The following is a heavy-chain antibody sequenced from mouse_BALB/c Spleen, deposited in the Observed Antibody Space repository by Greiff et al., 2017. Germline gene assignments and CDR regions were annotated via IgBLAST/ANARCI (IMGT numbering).Heavy chain of an antibody. CDR3: ARSDPWYFDV. CDR1: GDSFTSGY. Sequence: DVKLQESGPSLVKPSQTLSLTCSVTGDSFTSGYWNWIRKFPGNKLEYMGYISYSGSTYYNPSLKSRISITRDTSTNQYYMQLNSVTTEDTATYYCARSDPWYFDVWGEGTTVTVSA. V-gene: IGHV3-8*02. J-gene: IGHJ1*01. CDR2: ISYSGST.